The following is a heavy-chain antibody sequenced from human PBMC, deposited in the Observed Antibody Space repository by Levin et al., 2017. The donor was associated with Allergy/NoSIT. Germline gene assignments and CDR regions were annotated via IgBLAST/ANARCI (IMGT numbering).Heavy chain of an antibody. CDR1: GGSISSSSYY. CDR2: IYYSGST. D-gene: IGHD6-19*01. CDR3: ARDSSGWSDAFDI. J-gene: IGHJ3*02. V-gene: IGHV4-39*07. Sequence: SQTLSLPCTVSGGSISSSSYYWGWIRQPPGKGLEWIGSIYYSGSTYYNPSLKSRVTISVDTSKNQFSLKLSSVTAADTAVYYCARDSSGWSDAFDIWGQGTMVTVSS.